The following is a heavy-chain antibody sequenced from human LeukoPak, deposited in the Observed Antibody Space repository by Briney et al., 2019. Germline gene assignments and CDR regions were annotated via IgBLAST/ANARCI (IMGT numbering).Heavy chain of an antibody. Sequence: GGSLRLSCAASGFTFSSYSMNWVRQAPGKGLEWVSSISSSSSYIYYADSVKGRFTISRDNAKNSLYLQMNSLRAEDTAVYYCARGSHGYNYLDYWGQGTLVTVSS. CDR1: GFTFSSYS. D-gene: IGHD5-24*01. CDR3: ARGSHGYNYLDY. V-gene: IGHV3-21*01. CDR2: ISSSSSYI. J-gene: IGHJ4*02.